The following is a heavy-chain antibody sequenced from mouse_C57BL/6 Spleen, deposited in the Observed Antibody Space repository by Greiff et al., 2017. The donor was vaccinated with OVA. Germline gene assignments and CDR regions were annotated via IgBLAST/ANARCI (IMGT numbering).Heavy chain of an antibody. CDR3: AKSPYYYGSSHYDMDY. D-gene: IGHD1-1*01. Sequence: VQLQQSGPVLVKPGPSVKISCKASGFTFTDYYMHWVKPSHGKSLEWIGLVYPYNGGTSSNQKFKGKATLTVDTSSRTAYMGRDSLKSEDSAVYYGAKSPYYYGSSHYDMDYWGQGTAVTVSS. V-gene: IGHV1-36*01. CDR2: VYPYNGGT. CDR1: GFTFTDYY. J-gene: IGHJ4*01.